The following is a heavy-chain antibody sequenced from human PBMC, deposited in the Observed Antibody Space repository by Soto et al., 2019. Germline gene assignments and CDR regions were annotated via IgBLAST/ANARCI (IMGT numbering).Heavy chain of an antibody. Sequence: SVKVSCKASGGSFSSYAISWVLQAPGQGLEWMGGIIPIFGTANYAQKFQGRVTITADESTSTAYMELSSLRSEDTAVYYCARECGGDCYSAPSHYYYGMDGWGQGTTVTVSS. D-gene: IGHD2-21*02. CDR1: GGSFSSYA. CDR2: IIPIFGTA. J-gene: IGHJ6*02. V-gene: IGHV1-69*13. CDR3: ARECGGDCYSAPSHYYYGMDG.